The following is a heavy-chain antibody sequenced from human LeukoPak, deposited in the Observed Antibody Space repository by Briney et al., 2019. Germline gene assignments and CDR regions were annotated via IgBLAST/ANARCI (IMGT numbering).Heavy chain of an antibody. J-gene: IGHJ4*02. CDR1: GFTLSSYA. CDR3: AKAPVTTCRGAYCYPFDY. CDR2: FSDSGNT. V-gene: IGHV3-23*01. D-gene: IGHD2-21*01. Sequence: GGSLRLSCAASGFTLSSYAMSWVRQAPGKGLEWVSAFSDSGNTYHADSVKGRFTISRDSSKNTLFLQMNRLRPEDAAAYYCAKAPVTTCRGAYCYPFDYWGQGTLVTVSS.